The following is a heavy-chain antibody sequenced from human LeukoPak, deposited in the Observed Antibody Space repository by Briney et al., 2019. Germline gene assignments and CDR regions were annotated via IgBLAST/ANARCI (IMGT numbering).Heavy chain of an antibody. J-gene: IGHJ4*02. CDR3: ASRGYCSSTSCQTIDY. Sequence: PSETLSLTCTVSGGSISSSSYYWGWIRQPPGKGLEWIGSIYYSGSTYYNPSLKSRVTISVDTSKNQFSLKLSSVTAADTAVYYCASRGYCSSTSCQTIDYWGQGTLVTVSS. D-gene: IGHD2-2*01. V-gene: IGHV4-39*01. CDR1: GGSISSSSYY. CDR2: IYYSGST.